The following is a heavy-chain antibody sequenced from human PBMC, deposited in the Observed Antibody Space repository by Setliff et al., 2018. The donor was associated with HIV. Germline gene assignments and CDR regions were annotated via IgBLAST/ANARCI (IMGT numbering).Heavy chain of an antibody. CDR3: ASRVYYYDSSGYLREEGFDP. CDR2: IYYSGST. D-gene: IGHD3-22*01. V-gene: IGHV4-39*01. J-gene: IGHJ5*02. Sequence: SETLSLTCTVSGGSISNSRYYWSWIRQPPGKGLEWIGSIYYSGSTYYNPSLKSRVTISVETSKNQFSLKLSSVTAADAAVYYCASRVYYYDSSGYLREEGFDPWGQGTLVTVSS. CDR1: GGSISNSRYY.